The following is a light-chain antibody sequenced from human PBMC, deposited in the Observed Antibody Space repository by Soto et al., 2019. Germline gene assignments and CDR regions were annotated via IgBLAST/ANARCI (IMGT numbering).Light chain of an antibody. CDR3: QQSYSAPLT. V-gene: IGKV1-39*01. CDR2: AAF. J-gene: IGKJ4*01. CDR1: QSISGY. Sequence: DIQMTQSPSSLSASIGDRVTITCRASQSISGYLNWYQQKPGRAPRLLIYAAFNLQSGVPSRFSGRGYGTDFTLTISSLQPEDFATYYCQQSYSAPLTFGGGAKVES.